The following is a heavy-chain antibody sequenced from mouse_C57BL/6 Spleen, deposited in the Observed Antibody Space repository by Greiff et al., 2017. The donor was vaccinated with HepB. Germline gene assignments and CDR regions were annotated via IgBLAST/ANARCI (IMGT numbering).Heavy chain of an antibody. D-gene: IGHD2-1*01. J-gene: IGHJ4*01. Sequence: EVMLVESGGGLVKPGGSLKLSCAASGFTFSDYGMHWVRQAPEKGLEWVAYISSGSSTIYYADTVKGRFTISRDNAKNTLFLQMTSLRSEDTAMYYCATYGNYVGNAMDYWGQGTSVTVSS. CDR2: ISSGSSTI. V-gene: IGHV5-17*01. CDR3: ATYGNYVGNAMDY. CDR1: GFTFSDYG.